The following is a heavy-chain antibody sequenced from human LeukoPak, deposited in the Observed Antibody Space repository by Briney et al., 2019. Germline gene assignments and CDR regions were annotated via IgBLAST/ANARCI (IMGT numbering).Heavy chain of an antibody. D-gene: IGHD1-1*01. CDR2: INPNNGAT. J-gene: IGHJ4*02. CDR1: GYTFNGYY. Sequence: ASVKVSCKASGYTFNGYYIHWVRQAPGQGLEWMGWINPNNGATNYAQKFQGGVTMTRDTSITTFYMEVSSLRSDDTAFYYCARYNWNDVVSALDSWGQGTLVTVSS. CDR3: ARYNWNDVVSALDS. V-gene: IGHV1-2*02.